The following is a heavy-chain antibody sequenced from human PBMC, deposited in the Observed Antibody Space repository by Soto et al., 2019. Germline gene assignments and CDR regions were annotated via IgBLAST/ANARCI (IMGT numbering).Heavy chain of an antibody. D-gene: IGHD3-10*01. J-gene: IGHJ5*02. CDR3: ARGSLWFGGRLDP. CDR1: GGSISSSNW. V-gene: IGHV4-4*02. Sequence: SETLSLTCAVSGGSISSSNWWSWVRQPPGKGLEWIGKIYHSGSTNYNPSLKSRVTISVDKSKNQFSLKLSSVTAADTAVYYCARGSLWFGGRLDPLGQGTLVTVSS. CDR2: IYHSGST.